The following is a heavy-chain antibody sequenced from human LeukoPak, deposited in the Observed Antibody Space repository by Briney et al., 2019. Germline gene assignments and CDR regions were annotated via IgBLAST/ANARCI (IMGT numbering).Heavy chain of an antibody. CDR1: GYSLTNYW. CDR3: ARLGQANSFNI. V-gene: IGHV5-51*01. Sequence: GESLKISCKGSGYSLTNYWIAWVRQMPGKGLEWMGIIFPGDSDTRYSPSFQGQVTISADKSISTASLQWSSLKASDTALYYCARLGQANSFNIWGQGTMVTVSS. J-gene: IGHJ3*02. CDR2: IFPGDSDT.